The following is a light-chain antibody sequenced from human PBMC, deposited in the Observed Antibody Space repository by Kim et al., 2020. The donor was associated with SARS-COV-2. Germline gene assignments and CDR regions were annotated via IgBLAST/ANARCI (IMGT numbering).Light chain of an antibody. CDR2: WAS. Sequence: DIVMTQSPDSLAVSLGERAAIDCKPSQSLLYSSNNQNYLAWYHQKPGQPPKLLIYWASTRESGVPDRFSGSGSGTHFTLTISSLQAEDVAVYYCQQYYRPPFTFGQGTKLEI. CDR3: QQYYRPPFT. V-gene: IGKV4-1*01. CDR1: QSLLYSSNNQNY. J-gene: IGKJ2*01.